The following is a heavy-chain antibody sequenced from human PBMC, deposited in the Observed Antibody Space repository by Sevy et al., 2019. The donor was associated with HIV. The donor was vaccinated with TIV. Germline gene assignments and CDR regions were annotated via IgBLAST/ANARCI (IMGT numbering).Heavy chain of an antibody. V-gene: IGHV4-59*01. Sequence: SETLSLTCTVSGVSFSSYYWTWIRQPPGKGLEWIGFIYFTGSTNYNPSLKSRITMSVDSSKNQFSLKLGSVTAADTAVYYCAGIWTNDAFDIWGPGTMVTVSS. D-gene: IGHD1-1*01. J-gene: IGHJ3*02. CDR1: GVSFSSYY. CDR2: IYFTGST. CDR3: AGIWTNDAFDI.